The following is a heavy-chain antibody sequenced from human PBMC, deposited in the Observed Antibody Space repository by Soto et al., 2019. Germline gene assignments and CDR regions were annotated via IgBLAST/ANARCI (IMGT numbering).Heavy chain of an antibody. D-gene: IGHD6-6*01. J-gene: IGHJ5*02. CDR2: IYSDGST. CDR1: EFTVGNNY. V-gene: IGHV3-66*01. Sequence: EVQLVESGGGLVQPGGSLRLSCAASEFTVGNNYMSWVRQAPGKGLEWVSLIYSDGSTHYADSVRGRFTISRDNSKNTLYLQMNSLRGEDTAMYYCMKRPRAWGQGTLVTVSS. CDR3: MKRPRA.